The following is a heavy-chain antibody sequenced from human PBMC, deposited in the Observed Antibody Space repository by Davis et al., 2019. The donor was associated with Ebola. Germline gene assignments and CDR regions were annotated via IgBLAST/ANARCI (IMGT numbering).Heavy chain of an antibody. CDR2: INHSGST. V-gene: IGHV4-34*01. Sequence: PSETLSLTCAVYGGSFSGYYWSWIRQPPGKGLEWIGEINHSGSTNYNPSLKSRVTISVDTSKNQFSLKFTSVTAADTAVYYCASPHQIRGTNYFDCWGQGTLVTVSS. CDR3: ASPHQIRGTNYFDC. J-gene: IGHJ4*02. CDR1: GGSFSGYY.